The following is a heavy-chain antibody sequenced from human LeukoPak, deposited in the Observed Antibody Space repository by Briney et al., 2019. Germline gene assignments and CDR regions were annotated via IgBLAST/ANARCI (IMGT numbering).Heavy chain of an antibody. CDR2: IYYSGST. D-gene: IGHD5-18*01. J-gene: IGHJ6*03. V-gene: IGHV4-59*01. CDR1: GGSISSYY. CDR3: ARVETAMDLYYYHYMDV. Sequence: SETLSLTCTVSGGSISSYYWSWIRQPPGKGLERIGYIYYSGSTNYNPSLKSRVTISVDTSKNQFSLKLSSVTAADTAVYYCARVETAMDLYYYHYMDVWGKGTTVTVSS.